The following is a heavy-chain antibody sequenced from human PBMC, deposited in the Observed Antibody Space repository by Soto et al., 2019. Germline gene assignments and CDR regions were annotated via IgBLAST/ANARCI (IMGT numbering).Heavy chain of an antibody. J-gene: IGHJ4*02. Sequence: QLQLQESGPGLVKPSETLSLTCTVSGGSVSSSSYYWGWVRQPPGQGLEWIGSAYYSGSTYYNPSLESRVTISVDKSKNQFSLKLMSLSAADTAVYYCGRLEGLATISYYFDYWGQGALVTVSS. CDR1: GGSVSSSSYY. CDR3: GRLEGLATISYYFDY. D-gene: IGHD3-9*01. V-gene: IGHV4-39*01. CDR2: AYYSGST.